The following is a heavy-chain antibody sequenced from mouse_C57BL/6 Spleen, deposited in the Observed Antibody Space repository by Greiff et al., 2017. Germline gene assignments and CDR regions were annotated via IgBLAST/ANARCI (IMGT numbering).Heavy chain of an antibody. V-gene: IGHV1-62-2*01. Sequence: VQRVESGAELVKPGASVKLSCKASGYTFTEYTIHWVKQRSGQGLEWIGWFYPGSGSIKYNEKFKDKATLTADKSSSTVYMELSRLTSEDSAVYFCARHGPDGYPRDWYFDVWGTGTTVTVSS. CDR3: ARHGPDGYPRDWYFDV. CDR1: GYTFTEYT. D-gene: IGHD2-3*01. CDR2: FYPGSGSI. J-gene: IGHJ1*03.